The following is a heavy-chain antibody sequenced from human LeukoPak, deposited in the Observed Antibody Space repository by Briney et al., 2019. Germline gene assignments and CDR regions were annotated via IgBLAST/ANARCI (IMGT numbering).Heavy chain of an antibody. D-gene: IGHD2-15*01. CDR3: ARTPNCSRGSCYENWFDP. J-gene: IGHJ5*02. CDR2: TYYRSKWYS. V-gene: IGHV6-1*01. Sequence: SQTLSLTCTISGDSISSNSAGWDWGRQSPSRGLAWLGRTYYRSKWYSDYAVSVRGRITINPDTSKNQFSLRLNSVTPEDTAVYYCARTPNCSRGSCYENWFDPSGQGTLVTVSS. CDR1: GDSISSNSAG.